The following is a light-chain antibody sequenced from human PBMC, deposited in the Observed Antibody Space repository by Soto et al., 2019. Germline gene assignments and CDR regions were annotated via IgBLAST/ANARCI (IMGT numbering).Light chain of an antibody. CDR3: QQFDSSGIT. CDR1: QSISSSY. V-gene: IGKV3-20*01. J-gene: IGKJ5*01. Sequence: EIVLTQPPGTLSLSPGERATLSCRASQSISSSYLAWHQQKPGQAPRLLIYGASRGATGIPERFSGSGSGTDFTLTINSLEPEDFAVYYCQQFDSSGITFGQGTRLEIK. CDR2: GAS.